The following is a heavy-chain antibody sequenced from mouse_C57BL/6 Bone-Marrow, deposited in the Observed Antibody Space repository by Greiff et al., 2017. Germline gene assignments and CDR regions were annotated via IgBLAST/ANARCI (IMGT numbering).Heavy chain of an antibody. CDR1: GFTFTDYY. CDR2: IRNKANGDTT. J-gene: IGHJ2*01. D-gene: IGHD2-4*01. Sequence: EVMLVESGGGLVQPGGSLSLSCAASGFTFTDYYMSWVRQPPGKGLEWLGFIRNKANGDTTEYSASVKGRFTISRDNSHSIIYLQMNAQRAEDSATYYCARDDDYDVDYWGQGTTLTVSS. CDR3: ARDDDYDVDY. V-gene: IGHV7-3*01.